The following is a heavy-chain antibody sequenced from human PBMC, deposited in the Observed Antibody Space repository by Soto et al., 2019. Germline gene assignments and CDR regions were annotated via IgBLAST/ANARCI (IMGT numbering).Heavy chain of an antibody. V-gene: IGHV4-4*07. Sequence: PSETLSLTCTVSGASMNSYHWSWIRQPAGKGLEWIGHIHSSGSTSYNPSLKSRVTMSVDTSKNQFSLRLMSLTAADTAVYYCARDRGVAAAGITWFDPWGQGSLVTVSS. CDR3: ARDRGVAAAGITWFDP. CDR2: IHSSGST. CDR1: GASMNSYH. J-gene: IGHJ5*02. D-gene: IGHD6-13*01.